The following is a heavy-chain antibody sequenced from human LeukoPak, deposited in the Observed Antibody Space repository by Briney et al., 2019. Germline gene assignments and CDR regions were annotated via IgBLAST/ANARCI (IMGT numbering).Heavy chain of an antibody. CDR3: ARHRSASFTKDFDH. D-gene: IGHD1-26*01. Sequence: GESLKISCQGSGSSFTGYWIGWVRQMPGKGLEWMGIIAPGDSDTRYSPSFQGQVTISADKSISTAYLQWSGLKASDTAMYYCARHRSASFTKDFDHWGQGTLVTVSS. CDR1: GSSFTGYW. CDR2: IAPGDSDT. V-gene: IGHV5-51*01. J-gene: IGHJ4*02.